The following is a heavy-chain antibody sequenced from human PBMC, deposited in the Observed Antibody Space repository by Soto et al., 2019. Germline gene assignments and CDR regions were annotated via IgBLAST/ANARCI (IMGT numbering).Heavy chain of an antibody. CDR2: ITGTSAFT. D-gene: IGHD3-16*01. V-gene: IGHV3-21*01. CDR1: GVVFSDFQ. J-gene: IGHJ4*02. CDR3: ARDNLAFQGAFDI. Sequence: XGSLRLSCSASGVVFSDFQFNWVRQAPGGGLEWLSSITGTSAFTEYAESIEGRFTISRDNPNKLLFLHMDNLRPEDTAVYYCARDNLAFQGAFDIWGQGTLVTVS.